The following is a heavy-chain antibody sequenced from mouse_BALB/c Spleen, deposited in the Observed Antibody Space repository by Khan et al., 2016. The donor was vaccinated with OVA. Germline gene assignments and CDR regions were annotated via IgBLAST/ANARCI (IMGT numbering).Heavy chain of an antibody. CDR1: GYIFTDFY. Sequence: QVRLQQSGTELARPGTSVKLSCKSSGYIFTDFYITWVKQRTGQGLEWIGEIYPGSGNTYLNENFRGKASLTVDKSSNTVNMQLSSLTSEDSAVYFCARVDTTSLDYWGQGTTLTVSS. V-gene: IGHV1-77*01. J-gene: IGHJ2*01. CDR3: ARVDTTSLDY. D-gene: IGHD2-3*01. CDR2: IYPGSGNT.